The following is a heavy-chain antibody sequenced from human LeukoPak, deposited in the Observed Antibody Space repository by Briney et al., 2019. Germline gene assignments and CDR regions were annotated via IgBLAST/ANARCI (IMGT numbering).Heavy chain of an antibody. J-gene: IGHJ4*02. CDR1: GGTFSSYA. V-gene: IGHV1-2*02. Sequence: GASVKVSCKASGGTFSSYAISWVRQAPGQGLEWMGWINPNSGGTNYAQKFQGRVTMTRDTSISTAYMELSRLRSDDTAVYYCALGGSGSYSGGYFDYWGQGTLVTVSS. CDR2: INPNSGGT. D-gene: IGHD3-10*01. CDR3: ALGGSGSYSGGYFDY.